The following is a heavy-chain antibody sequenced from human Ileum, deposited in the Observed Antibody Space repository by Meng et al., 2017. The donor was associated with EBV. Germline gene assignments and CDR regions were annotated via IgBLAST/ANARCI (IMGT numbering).Heavy chain of an antibody. Sequence: QVQLLELGPGMVKPSGTLSLICAVSGGSINTDYWWSWVRQSPWEGLEWIGEIHHSGITNDNASLRSRVDMSIDKSKNQVSFNLRSATAADTAVYYCARGVDYHWGYWGQGSLVTVSS. CDR2: IHHSGIT. V-gene: IGHV4-4*02. D-gene: IGHD3-16*01. CDR3: ARGVDYHWGY. J-gene: IGHJ4*02. CDR1: GGSINTDYW.